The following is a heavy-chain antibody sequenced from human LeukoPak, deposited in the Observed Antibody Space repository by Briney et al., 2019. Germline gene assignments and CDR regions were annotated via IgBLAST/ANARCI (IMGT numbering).Heavy chain of an antibody. CDR1: GFTFSSYA. V-gene: IGHV3-23*01. Sequence: PAGGSLRLSCAASGFTFSSYAMSWVRQAPGKGLEWVSAISGSGGSTYYADSVKGRFTISRDNSKNTLYLQMNSLRADDTAVYYCAKDRARTQWLRSFDYWGQGTLVTVSS. CDR3: AKDRARTQWLRSFDY. J-gene: IGHJ4*02. CDR2: ISGSGGST. D-gene: IGHD6-19*01.